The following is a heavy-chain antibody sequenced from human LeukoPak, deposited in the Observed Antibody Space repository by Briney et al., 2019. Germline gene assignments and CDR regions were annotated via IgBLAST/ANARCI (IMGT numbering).Heavy chain of an antibody. D-gene: IGHD5-12*01. CDR1: GGSISSYY. CDR3: ARELATHAEYFRH. CDR2: IYYSGST. V-gene: IGHV4-59*12. J-gene: IGHJ1*01. Sequence: SETLSLTCTVSGGSISSYYWSWIRQPPGKGLEWIGYIYYSGSTNYNPSLKSRVTISVDTSKNQFSLKLSSVTAADTAVYYCARELATHAEYFRHWGQGTLVTVSS.